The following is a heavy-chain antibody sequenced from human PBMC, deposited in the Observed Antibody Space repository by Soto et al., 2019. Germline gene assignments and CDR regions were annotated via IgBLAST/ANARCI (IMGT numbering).Heavy chain of an antibody. D-gene: IGHD3-22*01. CDR2: IYHSGTT. CDR3: ARGHDSGDC. V-gene: IGHV4-30-2*01. Sequence: QLQLQESGSGLAKPSQTLSLTCAVSGGSISSGGYSWSWIRQPPGKGLEWIGYIYHSGTTYYNPSLKSRVTISIDTSKNQFSLKLSSVTAADTAMYYCARGHDSGDCWGQGTLVTVSS. J-gene: IGHJ4*02. CDR1: GGSISSGGYS.